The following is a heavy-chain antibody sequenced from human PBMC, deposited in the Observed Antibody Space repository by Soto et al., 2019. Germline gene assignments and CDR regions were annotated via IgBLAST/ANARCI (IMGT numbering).Heavy chain of an antibody. CDR1: GDTFTSYG. CDR3: STGEVSASRGDY. V-gene: IGHV1-18*01. D-gene: IGHD2-21*01. CDR2: ISACNGNT. Sequence: QVQLVQSGAEVKKPGASVKVSCKASGDTFTSYGINWVRQAPGQGLEWMGWISACNGNTNYAQKLQGRVTMTTDTSTSIDYMERTSMRCDDTAVYYCSTGEVSASRGDYWGQGTRVTVS. J-gene: IGHJ4*02.